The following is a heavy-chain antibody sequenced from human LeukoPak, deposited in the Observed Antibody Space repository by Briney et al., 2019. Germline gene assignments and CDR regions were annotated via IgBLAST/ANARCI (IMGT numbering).Heavy chain of an antibody. CDR1: GYSISSSYY. J-gene: IGHJ4*02. V-gene: IGHV4-38-2*01. CDR2: IYHSGST. D-gene: IGHD4-11*01. Sequence: SETLSLTCAVSGYSISSSYYWGWIRQPPGKGLEWIGTIYHSGSTHYNPSLKSRVTLSVDTSKNQFSLKLRSVTAADTAVYYCASLPSNTVTHDYWGQGALVTVSS. CDR3: ASLPSNTVTHDY.